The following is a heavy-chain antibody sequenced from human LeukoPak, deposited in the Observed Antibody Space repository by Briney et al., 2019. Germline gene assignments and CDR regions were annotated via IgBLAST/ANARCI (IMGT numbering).Heavy chain of an antibody. D-gene: IGHD1-1*01. J-gene: IGHJ4*02. CDR1: GFTFSSYA. Sequence: PGGSLRLSCAASGFTFSSYAMSWVRQAPGKGLEWLSGINWNGGNTGYADSVKGRYTISRDNAKNSLYLQMNSLRAEDTALYYCVRGATGTTFDYWGQGTLVTVSS. CDR3: VRGATGTTFDY. V-gene: IGHV3-20*04. CDR2: INWNGGNT.